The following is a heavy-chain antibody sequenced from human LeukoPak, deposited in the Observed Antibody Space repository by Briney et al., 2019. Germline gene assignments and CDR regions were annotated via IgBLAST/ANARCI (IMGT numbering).Heavy chain of an antibody. Sequence: PGGSLRLSCAAPGFTFSSYSMNWVRQAPGKGLEWVSYISSSSSTIYYADSVKGRFTISRDNAKNSLYLQMNSLRDEDTAVYYCARLYVWGSSRTFDYWGQGTLVTVSS. CDR1: GFTFSSYS. CDR3: ARLYVWGSSRTFDY. V-gene: IGHV3-48*02. D-gene: IGHD3-16*02. CDR2: ISSSSSTI. J-gene: IGHJ4*02.